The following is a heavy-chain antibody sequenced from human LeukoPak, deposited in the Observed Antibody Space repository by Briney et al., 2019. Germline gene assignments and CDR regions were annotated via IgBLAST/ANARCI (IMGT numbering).Heavy chain of an antibody. Sequence: GGSLRLSCAASGFIFNNNYMNWVRQAPGKGLEWVSVKDNFGNTYYTDSVKGRFTISRDISKNTVYLQMNTLSAEDTAVYYCAGGSYYGSGSRPGYFDHWGQGVLVTVSS. CDR2: KDNFGNT. D-gene: IGHD3-10*01. J-gene: IGHJ4*02. CDR3: AGGSYYGSGSRPGYFDH. V-gene: IGHV3-53*01. CDR1: GFIFNNNY.